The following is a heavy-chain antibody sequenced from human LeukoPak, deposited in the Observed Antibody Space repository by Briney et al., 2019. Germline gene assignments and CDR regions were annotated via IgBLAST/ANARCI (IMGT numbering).Heavy chain of an antibody. CDR2: INPNSGVT. J-gene: IGHJ6*03. Sequence: ASVKVSCKASGYTFTGYYIHWVRQAPGQGLEWMGWINPNSGVTHYPQKFQGRVTMTRDTSIRTAYMEVSSLRSDDTAVYYCARSSRPCSGGSCYLYSYYYHNMDVWGKGTTVTISS. D-gene: IGHD2-15*01. CDR1: GYTFTGYY. CDR3: ARSSRPCSGGSCYLYSYYYHNMDV. V-gene: IGHV1-2*02.